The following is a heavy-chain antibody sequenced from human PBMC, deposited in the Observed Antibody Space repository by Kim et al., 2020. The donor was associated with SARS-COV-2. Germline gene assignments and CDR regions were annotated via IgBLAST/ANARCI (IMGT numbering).Heavy chain of an antibody. D-gene: IGHD6-13*01. J-gene: IGHJ5*02. CDR2: INHSGST. V-gene: IGHV4-34*01. CDR1: GGSFSNFY. CDR3: ASGGSNSWSITKYNWFDP. Sequence: SETLSLTCAVYGGSFSNFYWSWIRQPPGKGLEWIGQINHSGSTNYNPSLKSRVSISGDTSKNQFSLELSSVTAADTAVYYCASGGSNSWSITKYNWFDPWGQGTLVIVSS.